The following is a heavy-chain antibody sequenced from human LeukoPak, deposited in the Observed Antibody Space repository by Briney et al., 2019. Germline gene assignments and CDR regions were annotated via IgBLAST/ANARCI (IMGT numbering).Heavy chain of an antibody. Sequence: PGGSLRLPCAASGFTFSSYSMNWVRQAPGKGLEWVSSISSSSSYIYYADSVKGRFTISRDNAKNSLYLQMNNLRAEDTAVYYCARGVVATISPLDYWGQGTLVTVSS. CDR1: GFTFSSYS. J-gene: IGHJ4*02. V-gene: IGHV3-21*01. D-gene: IGHD5-12*01. CDR3: ARGVVATISPLDY. CDR2: ISSSSSYI.